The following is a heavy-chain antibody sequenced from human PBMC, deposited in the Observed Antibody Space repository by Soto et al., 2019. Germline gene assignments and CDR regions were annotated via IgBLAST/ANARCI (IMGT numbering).Heavy chain of an antibody. V-gene: IGHV4-30-4*02. CDR3: ARVPSPFDFYYAMDV. J-gene: IGHJ6*02. D-gene: IGHD3-16*01. Sequence: SETLSLTCTVSGDSIGSGNKYWSWIRQAPGKGMEWIGYILSSGTTYYNPSRKSRLTMSLDTSQNQFSLKLNSATAADTAVYFCARVPSPFDFYYAMDVWGQGATVTVSS. CDR1: GDSIGSGNKY. CDR2: ILSSGTT.